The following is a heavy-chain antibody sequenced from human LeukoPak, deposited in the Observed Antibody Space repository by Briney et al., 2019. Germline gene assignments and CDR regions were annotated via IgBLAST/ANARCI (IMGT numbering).Heavy chain of an antibody. V-gene: IGHV1-46*01. CDR2: INPSGGST. Sequence: ASVKVSCKASGYTFTSYYMHWVRQAPGQGLEWMGIINPSGGSTSYAQKFQGRVTITADKSTSTAYMELSSLRSEDTAVYYCARAGYYYDSSALFDYWGQGTLVTVSS. J-gene: IGHJ4*02. CDR3: ARAGYYYDSSALFDY. D-gene: IGHD3-22*01. CDR1: GYTFTSYY.